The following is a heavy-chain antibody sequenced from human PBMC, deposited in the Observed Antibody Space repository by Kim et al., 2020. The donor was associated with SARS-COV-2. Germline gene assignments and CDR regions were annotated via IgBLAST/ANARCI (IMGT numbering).Heavy chain of an antibody. D-gene: IGHD3-22*01. V-gene: IGHV4-34*01. J-gene: IGHJ4*02. CDR2: INHSGST. Sequence: SETLSLTCAVYGGSFSGYYWSWIRQPPGKGLEWIGEINHSGSTNYNPSLKSRVTISVDTSKNQFSLKLSSVTAADTAVYYCARGWDYYDSSGYSYWGQGTLVTVSS. CDR3: ARGWDYYDSSGYSY. CDR1: GGSFSGYY.